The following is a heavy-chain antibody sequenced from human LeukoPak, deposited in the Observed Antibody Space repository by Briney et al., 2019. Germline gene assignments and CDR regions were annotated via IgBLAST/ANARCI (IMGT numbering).Heavy chain of an antibody. CDR2: ISDSGGST. D-gene: IGHD6-19*01. J-gene: IGHJ4*02. CDR1: GFTFSAYA. Sequence: GGSLRLSCAASGFTFSAYAMTWVRQAPGKGLEWVSIISDSGGSTFYADSVKGRFTISRDNSKNTLYLQMNSLRAEDTAVYYCAKDKRIAVADKENRFDYWGQGTLVTVSS. V-gene: IGHV3-23*01. CDR3: AKDKRIAVADKENRFDY.